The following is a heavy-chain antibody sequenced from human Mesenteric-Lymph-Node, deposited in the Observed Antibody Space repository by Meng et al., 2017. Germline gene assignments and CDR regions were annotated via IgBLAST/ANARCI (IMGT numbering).Heavy chain of an antibody. Sequence: GESLKISCAASGFSFSTYIMSWVRQAPGKGLEWVGRIKSYTDGATTDYAAPVKGRFTISRDDSEKTVFLQMNSHKTEDTAVYYCVSSWVDPWGQGTLVTVSS. V-gene: IGHV3-15*01. CDR3: VSSWVDP. CDR1: GFSFSTYI. J-gene: IGHJ5*02. CDR2: IKSYTDGATT.